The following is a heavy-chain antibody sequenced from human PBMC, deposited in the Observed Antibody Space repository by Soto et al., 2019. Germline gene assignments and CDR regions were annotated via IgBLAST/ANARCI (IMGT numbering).Heavy chain of an antibody. CDR2: INHSGST. V-gene: IGHV4-34*01. CDR1: GGSFSGYY. Sequence: SETLSLTCAVYGGSFSGYYWSWIRQPPGKGLEWIGEINHSGSTNYNPSLKSRVTISVDTSKNQFSLKLSSVTAADTAVYYCASPDDSTKLLYSTWGQGTLVTVYS. CDR3: ASPDDSTKLLYST. J-gene: IGHJ4*02. D-gene: IGHD6-13*01.